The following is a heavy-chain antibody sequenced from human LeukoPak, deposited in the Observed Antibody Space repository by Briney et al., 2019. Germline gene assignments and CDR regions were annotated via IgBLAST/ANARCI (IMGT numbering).Heavy chain of an antibody. Sequence: GASVTVSCTASGYTFTSYDINWVRQAPGQGLEWMGWMNPNSGNTGYAQKFQGRVTITRNTSISTAYMELSSLRSEDTAVYYCARGLGTIFGSYYYYMDVWGKGTTVTVSS. D-gene: IGHD3-3*01. CDR1: GYTFTSYD. CDR2: MNPNSGNT. J-gene: IGHJ6*03. CDR3: ARGLGTIFGSYYYYMDV. V-gene: IGHV1-8*01.